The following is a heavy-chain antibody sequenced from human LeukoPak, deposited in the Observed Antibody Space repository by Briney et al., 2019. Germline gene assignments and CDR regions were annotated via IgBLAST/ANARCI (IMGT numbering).Heavy chain of an antibody. CDR2: ISSSGSTI. J-gene: IGHJ6*04. Sequence: GGPFRLSCAASGFTFRRYEMNLVRQAPGTGLEWVSYISSSGSTIYYADSVKGRFTISRDNAKNSLYLQMNSLRAEDTAVYYCAELGITMIGGVWGKGTTVTISS. D-gene: IGHD3-10*02. CDR1: GFTFRRYE. V-gene: IGHV3-48*03. CDR3: AELGITMIGGV.